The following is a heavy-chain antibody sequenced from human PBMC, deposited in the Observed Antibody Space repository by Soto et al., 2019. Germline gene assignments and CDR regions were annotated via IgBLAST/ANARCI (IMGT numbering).Heavy chain of an antibody. Sequence: SETLSLTCAVYGGSFSGYYWSWIRQPPGKGLEWIGEINHSGSTNYNPSLKSRVTISVDTSKNQFSLKLSSVTAADTAVYYCAKRLPYSSSQGWFDPWGQGTLVTVSS. J-gene: IGHJ5*02. CDR2: INHSGST. CDR3: AKRLPYSSSQGWFDP. CDR1: GGSFSGYY. V-gene: IGHV4-34*01. D-gene: IGHD6-13*01.